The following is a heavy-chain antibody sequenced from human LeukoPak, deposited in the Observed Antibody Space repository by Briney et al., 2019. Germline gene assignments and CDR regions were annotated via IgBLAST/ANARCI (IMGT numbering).Heavy chain of an antibody. J-gene: IGHJ5*02. CDR1: GFIFSSHS. CDR2: IGGSSTSI. D-gene: IGHD2-2*01. V-gene: IGHV3-21*01. Sequence: GGSLRLSCAASGFIFSSHSMNWVRQAPGEGLEWVSAIGGSSTSIYYADLVKGRFTISRDNSKNTMYLEMNSLRVEDTAVYYCARDRGQLSNWFDPWGQGTLVTVSS. CDR3: ARDRGQLSNWFDP.